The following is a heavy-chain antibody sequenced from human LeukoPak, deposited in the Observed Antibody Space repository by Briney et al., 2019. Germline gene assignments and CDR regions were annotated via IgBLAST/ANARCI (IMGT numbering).Heavy chain of an antibody. CDR3: ARERGSGSYHPFDP. CDR2: IKQDGSEK. J-gene: IGHJ5*02. V-gene: IGHV3-7*01. Sequence: GSLRLSFVASGFPFSSYWMSWVRQTPGKGLEWVANIKQDGSEKNYVDSVKGRFTISRDNAKNSLYLQMNSLRADDTAVYYCARERGSGSYHPFDPWGQGTLATVSS. D-gene: IGHD3-10*01. CDR1: GFPFSSYW.